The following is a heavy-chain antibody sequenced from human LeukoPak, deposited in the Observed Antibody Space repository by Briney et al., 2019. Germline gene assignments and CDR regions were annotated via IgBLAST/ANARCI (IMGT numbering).Heavy chain of an antibody. V-gene: IGHV4-34*01. D-gene: IGHD3-22*01. Sequence: SETLSLTCAVYGGSFSGYYWSWIRQPPGKGLERIGETNHSGSTNYNPSLKSRVTIYVDTPKNQFSLQLSSVTAADTAVYYCARAAPRSWDSSGYYRPWGQGTLVTVSS. J-gene: IGHJ5*02. CDR2: TNHSGST. CDR3: ARAAPRSWDSSGYYRP. CDR1: GGSFSGYY.